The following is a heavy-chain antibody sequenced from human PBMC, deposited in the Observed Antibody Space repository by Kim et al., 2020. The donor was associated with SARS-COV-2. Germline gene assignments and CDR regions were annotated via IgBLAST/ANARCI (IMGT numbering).Heavy chain of an antibody. D-gene: IGHD5-12*01. Sequence: SVKGRFTISRDDSKSIAYLQMNSLKTEDTAVYYCTRLRRDGYTIEDAFDIWGQGTMVTVSS. CDR3: TRLRRDGYTIEDAFDI. J-gene: IGHJ3*02. V-gene: IGHV3-49*02.